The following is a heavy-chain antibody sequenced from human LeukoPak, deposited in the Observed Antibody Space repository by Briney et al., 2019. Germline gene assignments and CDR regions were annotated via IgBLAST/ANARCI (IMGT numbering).Heavy chain of an antibody. CDR3: ARGDYSYYYYYRDV. J-gene: IGHJ6*03. D-gene: IGHD2-15*01. Sequence: PSETLSLTCTVSGGSISSYYWSWIRQPPGKGLEWIGYIYYSGSTNYNPSLKSRVTISVDTSKNQFSLKLSAVAAADTAVYYCARGDYSYYYYYRDVWGKGTTVTVSS. V-gene: IGHV4-59*01. CDR1: GGSISSYY. CDR2: IYYSGST.